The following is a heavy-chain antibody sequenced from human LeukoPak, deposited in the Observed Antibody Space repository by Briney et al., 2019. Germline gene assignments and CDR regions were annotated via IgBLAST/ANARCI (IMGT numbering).Heavy chain of an antibody. CDR2: ISWNSGSM. V-gene: IGHV3-9*01. D-gene: IGHD6-13*01. CDR1: GFTFDDYA. CDR3: AYDIERSSWLRGGAFDI. Sequence: PGRSLRLSCAASGFTFDDYAMHWVRQAPGKGLEWVSGISWNSGSMGYADSVKGRFTISRDNAKNSLYLQMHSLSAEDTALYYCAYDIERSSWLRGGAFDIWGQGTMVTVSS. J-gene: IGHJ3*02.